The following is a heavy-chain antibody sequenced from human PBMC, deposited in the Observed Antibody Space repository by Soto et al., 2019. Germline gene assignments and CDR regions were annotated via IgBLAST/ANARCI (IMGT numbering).Heavy chain of an antibody. CDR1: GFPFSIYS. CDR3: ARSVEGNFDY. D-gene: IGHD6-19*01. Sequence: EVQLVESGGGLVQPGGSLRLTCVASGFPFSIYSMNWFRQAPGKGLEWSSYITSDTNTIKYADSVKGRFTISRDNAKNLVYLQMNSLRDEDTAVYFCARSVEGNFDYWGQGTVVTVSS. CDR2: ITSDTNTI. V-gene: IGHV3-48*02. J-gene: IGHJ4*02.